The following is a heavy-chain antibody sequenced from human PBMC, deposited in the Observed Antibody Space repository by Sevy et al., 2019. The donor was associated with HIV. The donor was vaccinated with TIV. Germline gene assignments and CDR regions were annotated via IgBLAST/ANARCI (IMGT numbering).Heavy chain of an antibody. CDR3: ARAYCSGGTCYEGAY. D-gene: IGHD2-15*01. J-gene: IGHJ4*02. CDR1: GYTFTAYY. V-gene: IGHV1-2*06. Sequence: ASVKVSCKASGYTFTAYYIHWVRQAPGQGLEWMGRISPMNGDTNYAQKFQGRVTMTRDTSIGAVYLDLDRLRSDDTAMYYCARAYCSGGTCYEGAYWGQGTLVTVSS. CDR2: ISPMNGDT.